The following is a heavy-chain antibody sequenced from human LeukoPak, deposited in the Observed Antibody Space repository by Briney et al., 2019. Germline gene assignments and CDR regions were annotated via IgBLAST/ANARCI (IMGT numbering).Heavy chain of an antibody. CDR1: GFTFSSYA. Sequence: GGSLRLSCAASGFTFSSYAMSWVRQAPGKGLEWVSAISCSGGSTYYADSVKGRFTISRDNAKNSLYMQMISLRAEDTAVYYCAIKSGNPTDAFDIWGQGTMVTVSS. D-gene: IGHD4-23*01. V-gene: IGHV3-23*01. CDR3: AIKSGNPTDAFDI. CDR2: ISCSGGST. J-gene: IGHJ3*02.